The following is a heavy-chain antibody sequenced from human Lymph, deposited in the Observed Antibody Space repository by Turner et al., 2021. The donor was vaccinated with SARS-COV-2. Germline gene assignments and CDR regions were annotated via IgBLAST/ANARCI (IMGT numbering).Heavy chain of an antibody. V-gene: IGHV3-53*02. CDR3: ARDNPHDAFDI. CDR1: GFNVSSNY. CDR2: IYSGGST. Sequence: EVQLVETGGGLIQPGGSLRLSCAASGFNVSSNYMSWVRQAPGKGLEWVSVIYSGGSTFYADPVRGRFTISRDNSKNTLYLQMNSLRAEDTAVYYCARDNPHDAFDIWGQGTMVTVSS. J-gene: IGHJ3*02.